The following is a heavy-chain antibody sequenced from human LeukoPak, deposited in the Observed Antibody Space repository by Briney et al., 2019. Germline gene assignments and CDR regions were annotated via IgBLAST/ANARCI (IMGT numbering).Heavy chain of an antibody. CDR3: SRARTVGYDSSGF. J-gene: IGHJ4*02. CDR2: ISPADGKT. Sequence: ASVKVSCKTSGYPFTSYGLSWIRQAPGQGLEWIGWISPADGKTRFSQKFVGRVTLTTDTPTTTVNMELRSLRSDDTAVYYCSRARTVGYDSSGFWGQGTLVTVSS. D-gene: IGHD3-22*01. V-gene: IGHV1-18*01. CDR1: GYPFTSYG.